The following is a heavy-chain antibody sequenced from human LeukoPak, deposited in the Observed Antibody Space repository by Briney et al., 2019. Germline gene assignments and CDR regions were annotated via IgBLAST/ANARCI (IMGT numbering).Heavy chain of an antibody. V-gene: IGHV4-4*07. CDR3: ARSPGYCSSTSCLYSYGMDV. CDR1: GGSISSSY. D-gene: IGHD2-2*01. Sequence: PSETLSLTCTVSGGSISSSYWSWIRQPAGKGLEWIGRIYSGGSTNYNPSLKSRVTMSVDTSKNQFSLKLSSVTAADTAVYYCARSPGYCSSTSCLYSYGMDVWGQGTTVTVSS. CDR2: IYSGGST. J-gene: IGHJ6*02.